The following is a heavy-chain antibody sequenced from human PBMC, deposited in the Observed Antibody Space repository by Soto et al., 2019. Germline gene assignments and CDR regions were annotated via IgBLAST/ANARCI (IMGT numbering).Heavy chain of an antibody. J-gene: IGHJ4*02. CDR2: ISGSGGST. CDR3: AKDFRNGYGDPYYFDY. V-gene: IGHV3-23*01. D-gene: IGHD4-17*01. Sequence: GGSLRLSCAASGFTFSSYAMSWVRQAPGKGLEWVSAISGSGGSTYYADSVKGRFTISRDNSKNTLYLQMNSLRAEDTAVYYCAKDFRNGYGDPYYFDYWGQGTLVTVSS. CDR1: GFTFSSYA.